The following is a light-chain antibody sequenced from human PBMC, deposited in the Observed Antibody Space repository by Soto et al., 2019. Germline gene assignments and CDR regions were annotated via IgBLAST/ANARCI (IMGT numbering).Light chain of an antibody. J-gene: IGKJ1*01. CDR1: QSINRW. Sequence: IQMTQSPSTLSPSIVDTVTITCRARQSINRWLAWYQKKPGAAPKLLIYDASSLESGVPSRFSGTGSGTEFTLIISSLQPDDFATYYCQQYGSYWTFGQGTKVDI. CDR3: QQYGSYWT. CDR2: DAS. V-gene: IGKV1-5*01.